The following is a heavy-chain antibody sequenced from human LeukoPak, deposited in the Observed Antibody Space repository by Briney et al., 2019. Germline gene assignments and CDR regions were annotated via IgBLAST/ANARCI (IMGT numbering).Heavy chain of an antibody. CDR1: AGSISTSSYY. Sequence: SASLSLACTVSAGSISTSSYYWGWIRQPPWNGLGWFGRIYYSGSTTYNTSLKSRVTISVDTSKNQFSLKLSSVTAADTAVYYCARHPPRYCSGGSCYPGGYFQHWGQGTLVTVSS. V-gene: IGHV4-39*01. CDR3: ARHPPRYCSGGSCYPGGYFQH. CDR2: IYYSGST. D-gene: IGHD2-15*01. J-gene: IGHJ1*01.